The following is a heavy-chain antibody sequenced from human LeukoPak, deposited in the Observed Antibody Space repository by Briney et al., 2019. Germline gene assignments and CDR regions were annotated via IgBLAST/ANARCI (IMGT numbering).Heavy chain of an antibody. D-gene: IGHD3-16*01. Sequence: SETLSLTCTVSGYSIRSGYYWGWIRQPPGKGLEWIGSVYHSGSTYYNPSLKSRVTISVDTSKNQFSLQLSSVTAADTAVYYCAAPVWDWGQGTLVTVSS. J-gene: IGHJ4*02. CDR2: VYHSGST. CDR1: GYSIRSGYY. CDR3: AAPVWD. V-gene: IGHV4-38-2*02.